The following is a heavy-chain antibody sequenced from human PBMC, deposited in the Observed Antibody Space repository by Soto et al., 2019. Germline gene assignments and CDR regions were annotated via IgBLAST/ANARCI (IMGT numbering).Heavy chain of an antibody. D-gene: IGHD3-16*02. CDR3: ASGYYDYVWGSYRHNWFDP. CDR1: GGYISSSSYY. V-gene: IGHV4-39*01. J-gene: IGHJ5*02. Sequence: SETLSLTCTVSGGYISSSSYYWGWIRQPPGKGLEWIGSIYYSGSTYYNPSLKSRVTISVDTSKNQFSLKLSSVTAADTAVYYCASGYYDYVWGSYRHNWFDPWGQGTLVTVSS. CDR2: IYYSGST.